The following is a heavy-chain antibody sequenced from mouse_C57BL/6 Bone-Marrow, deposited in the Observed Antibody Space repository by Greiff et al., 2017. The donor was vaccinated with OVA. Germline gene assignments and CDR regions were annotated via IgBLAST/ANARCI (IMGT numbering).Heavy chain of an antibody. CDR1: GYTFTSYW. J-gene: IGHJ3*01. CDR3: ARIGAQAKKTWFAY. Sequence: QVQLQQPGTELVKPGASVKLSCKASGYTFTSYWMHWVKQRPGQGLEWIGNINPSNGGTNYNEKFKSKATLTVDKSSSTAYMQLSSLTSEDSAVDYCARIGAQAKKTWFAYWGQGTLVTVSA. V-gene: IGHV1-53*01. CDR2: INPSNGGT. D-gene: IGHD3-2*02.